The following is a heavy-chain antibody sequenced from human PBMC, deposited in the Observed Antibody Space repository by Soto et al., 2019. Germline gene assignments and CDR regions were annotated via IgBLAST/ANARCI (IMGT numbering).Heavy chain of an antibody. Sequence: QLQLQESGPGLVKPSETLSLTCTVSGGSISSSSYYWGWIRQAPGKGLEWIGRIYYSGRTYYNPSHNGRITIAVDTSKNQFSLKLSSVTASDTAAYYCARHIDYWGQGTLVTVSS. J-gene: IGHJ4*02. CDR2: IYYSGRT. V-gene: IGHV4-39*01. CDR1: GGSISSSSYY. CDR3: ARHIDY.